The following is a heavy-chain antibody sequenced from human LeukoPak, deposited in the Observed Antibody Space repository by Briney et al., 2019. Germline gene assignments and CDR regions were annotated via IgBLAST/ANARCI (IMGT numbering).Heavy chain of an antibody. J-gene: IGHJ4*02. CDR1: GGSFSGYY. CDR3: ARGSAYGSGTFYRLYYLDY. V-gene: IGHV4-34*01. D-gene: IGHD3-10*01. Sequence: SETLSLTCAVYGGSFSGYYWSWIRQTPGKGLDWIGEINHRGDTNYNPSLKSRLTISIDTSKNQFSLKLTSVTAADTAVYYCARGSAYGSGTFYRLYYLDYWGQGALVTVSS. CDR2: INHRGDT.